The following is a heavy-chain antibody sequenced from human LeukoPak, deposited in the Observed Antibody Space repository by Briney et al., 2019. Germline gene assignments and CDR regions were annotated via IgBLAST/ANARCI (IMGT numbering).Heavy chain of an antibody. V-gene: IGHV1-8*01. J-gene: IGHJ4*02. D-gene: IGHD6-13*01. CDR1: GYTFTSYD. CDR3: ARIKGYSSSPRDY. Sequence: LVASVKVSCKASGYTFTSYDINWVRQAPGQGLEWMGWMNPNSGNTDYAQKFQGRVIMTRNTSISTAYMELSSLRAEDTAVYYCARIKGYSSSPRDYWGQGTLVTVSS. CDR2: MNPNSGNT.